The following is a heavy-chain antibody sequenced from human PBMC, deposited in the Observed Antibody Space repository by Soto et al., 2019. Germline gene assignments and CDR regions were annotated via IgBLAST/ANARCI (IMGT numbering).Heavy chain of an antibody. CDR2: IGSDGRPT. CDR1: GFPFSSYW. Sequence: GGSLRLSCVASGFPFSSYWMHWIRQVPGKGLMWVSQIGSDGRPTTYADSVKGRFTISRDNARNTLYLQMNSLRADDTAMYYCVRDYDIIGFNSGDWGQGTLVTVSS. V-gene: IGHV3-74*03. D-gene: IGHD3-22*01. J-gene: IGHJ1*01. CDR3: VRDYDIIGFNSGD.